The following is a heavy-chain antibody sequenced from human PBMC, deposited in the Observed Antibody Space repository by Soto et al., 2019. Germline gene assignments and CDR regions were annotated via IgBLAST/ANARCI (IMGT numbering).Heavy chain of an antibody. CDR3: AKEGSLDYCSSTSCTLDV. J-gene: IGHJ6*02. CDR1: GFTFSSYG. CDR2: ISYDGSNK. Sequence: AGGSLRLSCAASGFTFSSYGMHWVRQAPGKGLEWVAVISYDGSNKYYADSVKGRFTISRDNSKNTLYLQMNSLRAEDTAVYYCAKEGSLDYCSSTSCTLDVWGQGTTVTVSS. V-gene: IGHV3-30*18. D-gene: IGHD2-2*01.